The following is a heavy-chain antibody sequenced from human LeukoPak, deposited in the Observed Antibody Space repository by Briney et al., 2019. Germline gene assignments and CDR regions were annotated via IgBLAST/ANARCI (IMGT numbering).Heavy chain of an antibody. CDR2: INTHSGIP. CDR3: AREYVAVDRRFDP. Sequence: ASVKVSCKASGYHFRNYAINWVRQAPGQGLEWMGWINTHSGIPTYAQGLTERFVFPLDTSVDTTYLQISSLKPEDTAVYYCAREYVAVDRRFDPWGQGTLVTVSS. CDR1: GYHFRNYA. J-gene: IGHJ5*02. V-gene: IGHV7-4-1*02. D-gene: IGHD2-21*01.